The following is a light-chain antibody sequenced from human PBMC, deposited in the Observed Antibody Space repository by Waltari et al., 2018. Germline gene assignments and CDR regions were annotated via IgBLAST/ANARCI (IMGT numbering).Light chain of an antibody. J-gene: IGKJ1*01. Sequence: EIVLTQSPATLSLSPGERATLSCRASQSVSSYLAWYQHKPGHAPRLLIYDASNGATGIPARFSGSGSGTHFTLTLSSLEPEDFAVYYCQQRSNWPWTFGQGTKVEIK. CDR2: DAS. CDR1: QSVSSY. V-gene: IGKV3-11*01. CDR3: QQRSNWPWT.